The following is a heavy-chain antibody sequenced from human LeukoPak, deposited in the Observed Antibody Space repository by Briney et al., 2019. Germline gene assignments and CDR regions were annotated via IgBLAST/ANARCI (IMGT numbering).Heavy chain of an antibody. CDR1: GGSISSYY. V-gene: IGHV4-59*12. Sequence: SETLSLTCTVSGGSISSYYWSWIRQPPGKGLEWIGYIYYSGSTNYNPSLKSRVTISVDTSKNQFSLKLSSVTAADTAVYYCARESDASSTYDYWGQGTLVTVSS. D-gene: IGHD6-13*01. CDR3: ARESDASSTYDY. J-gene: IGHJ4*02. CDR2: IYYSGST.